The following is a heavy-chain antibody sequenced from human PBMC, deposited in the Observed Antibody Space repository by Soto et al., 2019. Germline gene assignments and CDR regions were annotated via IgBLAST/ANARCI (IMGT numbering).Heavy chain of an antibody. D-gene: IGHD2-15*01. CDR3: ISHSPEDMIRT. CDR2: IRNKANSYAT. J-gene: IGHJ4*02. V-gene: IGHV3-73*02. CDR1: GFTFSGSS. Sequence: EVQLVESGGVLVQPGGSLKLSCAASGFTFSGSSVHWVRQASGKGLEWVGRIRNKANSYATAYAASVRGRFTISRDDSKNTAFLQMNSLNTEDTAVYYCISHSPEDMIRTWGQGTLVTVSS.